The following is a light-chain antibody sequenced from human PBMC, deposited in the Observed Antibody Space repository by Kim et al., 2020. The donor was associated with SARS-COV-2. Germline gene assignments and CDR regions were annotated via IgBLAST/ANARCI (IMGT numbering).Light chain of an antibody. CDR1: QSISTY. CDR2: AAS. V-gene: IGKV1-39*01. Sequence: IQMTQSPSSLSASLGDRVTITCRASQSISTYLNWYQQRPGKAPKLLIYAASTLQSGVPSRFSGSGSGTDFVLTISSLQREDFATYYCQHYSRSFRYTFGQGTKLEI. CDR3: QHYSRSFRYT. J-gene: IGKJ2*01.